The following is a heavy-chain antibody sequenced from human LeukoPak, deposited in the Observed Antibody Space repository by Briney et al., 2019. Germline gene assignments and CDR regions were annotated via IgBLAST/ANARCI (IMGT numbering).Heavy chain of an antibody. Sequence: GGSLRLSCVASGFTFSGYPMHWVRQALGKGLEWVAFISTDGNNRWYADSVKGRFTISRDSSKNTLDLQMNSLRAEDTAVYYCAKDWRWEQPIYGMNVWGPGTTVTVSS. V-gene: IGHV3-30*18. D-gene: IGHD1-1*01. CDR1: GFTFSGYP. CDR2: ISTDGNNR. CDR3: AKDWRWEQPIYGMNV. J-gene: IGHJ6*02.